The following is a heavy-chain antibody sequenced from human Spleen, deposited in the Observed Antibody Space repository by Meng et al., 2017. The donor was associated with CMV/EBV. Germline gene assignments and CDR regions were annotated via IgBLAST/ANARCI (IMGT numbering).Heavy chain of an antibody. D-gene: IGHD3-9*01. CDR1: GFTFSSYS. CDR3: TRDINSDILTDAFDM. Sequence: GESLKISCAASGFTFSSYSMNWVRQAPGKGLEWVSSISSSSSFIYYSDSVKGRFTVFRDNAKNSLFLQMNSLRAEDTAVYYCTRDINSDILTDAFDMWGQGTMVTVSS. V-gene: IGHV3-21*01. J-gene: IGHJ3*02. CDR2: ISSSSSFI.